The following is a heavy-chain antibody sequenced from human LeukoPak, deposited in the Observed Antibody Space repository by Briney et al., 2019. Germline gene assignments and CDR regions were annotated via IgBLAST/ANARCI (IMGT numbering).Heavy chain of an antibody. CDR1: GFTFSSYW. V-gene: IGHV3-74*01. Sequence: PGGSLRLSCTTSGFTFSSYWMHWVRLAPGKGLVWVSRINTDGSSTNYADSVMGRFTISRDNAKSTLYLQMNSLRAEDTAVYYCVRGLVGEVYWGQGTLVTVSS. CDR2: INTDGSST. CDR3: VRGLVGEVY. D-gene: IGHD1-26*01. J-gene: IGHJ4*02.